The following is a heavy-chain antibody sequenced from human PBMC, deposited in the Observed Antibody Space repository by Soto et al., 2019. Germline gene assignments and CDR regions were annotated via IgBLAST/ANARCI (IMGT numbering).Heavy chain of an antibody. CDR2: ISAYNGNT. CDR3: AFVISAGDYVWYFDL. Sequence: GASVKVSCKASGYTFTSYGISWVRQSPGQGLEWMGWISAYNGNTNYAQKFQGRVTMTTDTSTSTAYMELSSLRSDDTAVYYCAFVISAGDYVWYFDLWGRGTLVTVSS. D-gene: IGHD4-17*01. J-gene: IGHJ2*01. V-gene: IGHV1-18*01. CDR1: GYTFTSYG.